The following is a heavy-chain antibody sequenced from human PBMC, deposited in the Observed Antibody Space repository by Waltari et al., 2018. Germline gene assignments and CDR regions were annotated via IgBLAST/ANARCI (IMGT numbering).Heavy chain of an antibody. CDR3: AKAFRGYSGSYFDI. Sequence: EVQLLESGGGLVQPGGSLRLSCAASGFSFGGFGMNWVRQAPGKGLGWVAGVGGSGATTYYSDSVRGRFTVSRDNNRNTMYLQMNRLRAEDTAVYYCAKAFRGYSGSYFDIWGRGTLVAVSA. CDR2: VGGSGATT. CDR1: GFSFGGFG. D-gene: IGHD5-12*01. J-gene: IGHJ4*02. V-gene: IGHV3-23*01.